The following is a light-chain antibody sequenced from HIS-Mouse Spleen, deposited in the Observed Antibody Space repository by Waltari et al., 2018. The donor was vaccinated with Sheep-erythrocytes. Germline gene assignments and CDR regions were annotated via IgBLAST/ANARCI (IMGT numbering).Light chain of an antibody. CDR2: EVS. CDR3: SSYTSSSTQV. V-gene: IGLV2-14*01. CDR1: SSDVGGYNY. J-gene: IGLJ2*01. Sequence: QSALTQPASVSGSPGQSITISCTGTSSDVGGYNYFSWYQQHPGNAPKLMIYEVSNRPSGVSNRFSGSKSGNTASLTISGLQAEDEADYYCSSYTSSSTQVFGGGTKLTVL.